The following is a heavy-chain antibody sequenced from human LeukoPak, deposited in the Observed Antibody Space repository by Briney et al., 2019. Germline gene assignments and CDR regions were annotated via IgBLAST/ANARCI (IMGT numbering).Heavy chain of an antibody. D-gene: IGHD4-17*01. J-gene: IGHJ4*02. CDR3: AKGGSTVTTEDVVDY. CDR2: IGGGGGIT. CDR1: AFTFSRSA. Sequence: QPGGSLRLSCAASAFTFSRSAMSWVRQAPGKGLEWVSVIGGGGGITNYADSVKGRFTISRDSSNNTLSLQMNSLRVEDTAVYYCAKGGSTVTTEDVVDYWGQGTLVTVSS. V-gene: IGHV3-23*01.